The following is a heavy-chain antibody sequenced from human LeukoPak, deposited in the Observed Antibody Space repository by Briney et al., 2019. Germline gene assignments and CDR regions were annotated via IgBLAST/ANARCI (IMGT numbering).Heavy chain of an antibody. CDR2: INHSGST. Sequence: PSETLSLTCAVYGGSFSGYYWSWIRQPPGKGLEWIGEINHSGSTNYNPSLKSRVTISVDTSKNQFSLKLSSVTAADTAVYYCAGIPRVLGSGWYWFDPWGQGTLVTVSS. D-gene: IGHD6-19*01. V-gene: IGHV4-34*01. CDR3: AGIPRVLGSGWYWFDP. CDR1: GGSFSGYY. J-gene: IGHJ5*02.